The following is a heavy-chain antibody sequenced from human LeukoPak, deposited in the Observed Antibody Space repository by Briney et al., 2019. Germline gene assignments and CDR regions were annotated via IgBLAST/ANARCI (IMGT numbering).Heavy chain of an antibody. CDR1: GFSFSSYW. V-gene: IGHV3-74*03. CDR3: ARVSFCPRCHFDY. J-gene: IGHJ4*02. CDR2: ISPDGSSA. Sequence: GGSLRLSCAASGFSFSSYWMHWVRQAPGKGLVWVARISPDGSSALSADSVRGRFTISRDNADNTLYLQLNSLRAEDTAVYYCARVSFCPRCHFDYWGQGTLVTVSS. D-gene: IGHD2/OR15-2a*01.